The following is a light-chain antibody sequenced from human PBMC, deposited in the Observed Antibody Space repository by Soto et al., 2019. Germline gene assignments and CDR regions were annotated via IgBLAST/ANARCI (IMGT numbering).Light chain of an antibody. CDR3: CSYAGSSTLV. V-gene: IGLV2-23*01. CDR1: SSDVGSYNL. Sequence: QSALTQPASVSGSPGQSITISCTGTSSDVGSYNLVSWYQQHPGKAPKLMIYEGSKRPSGVSNRFSGSKSGNTASLTISGRQAEDGAGYYCCSYAGSSTLVFGGGTKLTVL. J-gene: IGLJ2*01. CDR2: EGS.